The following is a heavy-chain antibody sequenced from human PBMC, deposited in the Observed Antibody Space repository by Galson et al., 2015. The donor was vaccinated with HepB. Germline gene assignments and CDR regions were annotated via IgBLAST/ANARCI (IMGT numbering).Heavy chain of an antibody. D-gene: IGHD3-22*01. CDR3: ARSSRITMTLGAFDI. V-gene: IGHV3-21*01. CDR1: GFTFSSYS. Sequence: SLRLSCAASGFTFSSYSMNWVRQAPGKGLEWVSSISSSSSYIYYADSVKGRFTISRDNAKNSLYLQMNSLRAEDTAVYYCARSSRITMTLGAFDIWGQGTMVTVSS. J-gene: IGHJ3*02. CDR2: ISSSSSYI.